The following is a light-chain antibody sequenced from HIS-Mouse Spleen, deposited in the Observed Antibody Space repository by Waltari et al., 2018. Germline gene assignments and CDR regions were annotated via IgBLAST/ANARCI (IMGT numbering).Light chain of an antibody. J-gene: IGLJ2*01. CDR2: DDS. Sequence: SYVLTQPPSVSVAPGQTPRITCGGNNIGRKSVHWYQQKPGQPPVLVVYDDSDRPSGIPERFSGSNSGNTATLTISRVEAGDEADYYCQVWDSSSDHVVFGGGTKLTVL. CDR3: QVWDSSSDHVV. CDR1: NIGRKS. V-gene: IGLV3-21*02.